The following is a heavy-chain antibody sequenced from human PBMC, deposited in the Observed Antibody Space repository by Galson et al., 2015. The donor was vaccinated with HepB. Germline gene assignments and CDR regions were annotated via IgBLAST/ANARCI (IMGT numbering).Heavy chain of an antibody. J-gene: IGHJ5*02. V-gene: IGHV3-11*01. CDR3: ARSPTVTTAWFDP. D-gene: IGHD4-11*01. CDR2: ISSSGSTI. CDR1: GFTFSDYY. Sequence: SLRLSCAASGFTFSDYYMSWIRQAPGKGLEWVSYISSSGSTIYYADSVKGRFTISRDNAKNSLYLQMNSLRAEDTAVYYCARSPTVTTAWFDPWGQGTLVTVSS.